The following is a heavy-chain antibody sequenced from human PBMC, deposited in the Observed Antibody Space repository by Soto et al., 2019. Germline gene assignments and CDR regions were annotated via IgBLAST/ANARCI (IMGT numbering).Heavy chain of an antibody. J-gene: IGHJ4*02. D-gene: IGHD2-21*02. CDR1: GFTFSSYA. CDR3: ASDIGANDDSGNSFDY. CDR2: ISYYGYNK. V-gene: IGHV3-30*03. Sequence: LRLSCAASGFTFSSYAMHWVRQAPGKGLEWVAVISYYGYNKYYADSVKGRFTISRDNSKNTLYLQMNSLRAEDTAVYYCASDIGANDDSGNSFDYWGQVTLVTVFS.